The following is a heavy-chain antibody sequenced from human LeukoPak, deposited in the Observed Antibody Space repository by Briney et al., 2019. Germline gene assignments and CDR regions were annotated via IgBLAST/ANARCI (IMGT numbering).Heavy chain of an antibody. Sequence: ASVKVSCKASGYTFTDYYIHWVRQAPGQGLEWMGMINPSGGRTTYAKKFQGRVTMTRDTSTNTVYTELSSLRSDDTAVYYCARDYYGGHNLYNFDFWGQGTRVIVSS. J-gene: IGHJ4*02. CDR2: INPSGGRT. V-gene: IGHV1-46*01. D-gene: IGHD3-10*01. CDR1: GYTFTDYY. CDR3: ARDYYGGHNLYNFDF.